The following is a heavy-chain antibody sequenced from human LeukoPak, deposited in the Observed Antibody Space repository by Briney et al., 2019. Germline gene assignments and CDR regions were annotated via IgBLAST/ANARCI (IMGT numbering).Heavy chain of an antibody. CDR1: GYTFTGYY. J-gene: IGHJ5*02. CDR3: ARAADSHGPFWWFDP. D-gene: IGHD5-18*01. CDR2: INPNSGGT. V-gene: IGHV1-2*02. Sequence: ASVKVSCKASGYTFTGYYMHWVRQAPGQGLEWMGWINPNSGGTNYAQKFQGRVTMTRDTSISTAYMELSRLRSDDTAVYYCARAADSHGPFWWFDPWGQGTLVTVSS.